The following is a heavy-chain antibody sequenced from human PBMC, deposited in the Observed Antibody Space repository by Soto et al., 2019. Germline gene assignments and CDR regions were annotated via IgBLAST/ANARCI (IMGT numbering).Heavy chain of an antibody. CDR2: IYPGDSDT. D-gene: IGHD4-17*01. CDR1: GYRFSSHL. CDR3: ARQGNGAEGFDF. Sequence: PGVSLKLSCKCSGYRFSSHLGGWVRQLPGKGLDWMGIIYPGDSDTRYSPSFLGQVTISADKSINTAYLQWSSLKASDTAMYYCARQGNGAEGFDFWGQGALVTVSS. J-gene: IGHJ4*02. V-gene: IGHV5-51*01.